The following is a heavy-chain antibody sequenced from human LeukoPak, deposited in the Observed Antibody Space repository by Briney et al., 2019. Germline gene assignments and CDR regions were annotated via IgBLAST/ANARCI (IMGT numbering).Heavy chain of an antibody. CDR1: GFTFSGSA. J-gene: IGHJ4*02. CDR3: AGNVGQWPLY. CDR2: ISYDGSNK. Sequence: GGSLRLSCAASGFTFSGSAIHWVRQAPGKGLEWVAVISYDGSNKYYADSVKGRFTISRDNSKNTLYLQMNSLRAEDTAVYYCAGNVGQWPLYWGQGTLVTVSS. V-gene: IGHV3-30*03. D-gene: IGHD6-19*01.